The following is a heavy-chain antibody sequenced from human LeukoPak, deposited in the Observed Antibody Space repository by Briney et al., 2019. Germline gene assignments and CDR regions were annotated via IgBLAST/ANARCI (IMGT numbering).Heavy chain of an antibody. CDR3: ARVTAAAGTITVDP. Sequence: GGSLRLSCAASGFTFSSYSMNWVRQAPGKGLEWVSSISSSSSYIYYADSVKGRFTISRGNAKNSLYLQMNSLRAEDTAVYYCARVTAAAGTITVDPWGQGTLVTVSS. D-gene: IGHD6-13*01. J-gene: IGHJ5*02. V-gene: IGHV3-21*01. CDR2: ISSSSSYI. CDR1: GFTFSSYS.